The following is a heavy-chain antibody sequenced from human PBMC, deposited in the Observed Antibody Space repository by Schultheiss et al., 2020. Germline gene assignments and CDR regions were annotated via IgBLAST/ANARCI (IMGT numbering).Heavy chain of an antibody. Sequence: GGSLRLSCAASGFTFSSYGMHWVRQAPGKGLEWVAVISYDGSNKYYADSVKGRFTISRDNSKNTLYLHMDGLKPEDTAMYFCICEASWAHYWGQGTLVTVSS. CDR1: GFTFSSYG. J-gene: IGHJ4*02. CDR3: ICEASWAHY. CDR2: ISYDGSNK. D-gene: IGHD2-21*01. V-gene: IGHV3-30*03.